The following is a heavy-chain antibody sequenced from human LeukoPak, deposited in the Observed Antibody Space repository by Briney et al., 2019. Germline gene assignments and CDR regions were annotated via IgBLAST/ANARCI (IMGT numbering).Heavy chain of an antibody. D-gene: IGHD3-16*01. V-gene: IGHV4-4*07. J-gene: IGHJ5*02. CDR3: ARSPHRLIGHWFDP. CDR2: IFSSGNT. Sequence: SETLSLTCTVSGGSINSYYWSWIRQPAGKGLEWIGRIFSSGNTVYNPSLQSRVTMSVDTSKNQFSLRLNSVTAADTAVYYCARSPHRLIGHWFDPWGQGTLVTVSS. CDR1: GGSINSYY.